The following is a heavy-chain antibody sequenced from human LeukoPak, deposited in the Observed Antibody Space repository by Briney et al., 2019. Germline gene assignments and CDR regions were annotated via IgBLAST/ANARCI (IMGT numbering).Heavy chain of an antibody. D-gene: IGHD6-13*01. CDR2: ISSSGGTI. J-gene: IGHJ4*02. V-gene: IGHV3-48*03. Sequence: PGGSLRLSCVASGSIFSYYEMNWVRQAPGKGLEWVSYISSSGGTIYYADSVKGRFTISRDNAKNSLYLQMNSLRADNTAVYYCAKGRGSWPCYFDYWGQGALVTVSS. CDR3: AKGRGSWPCYFDY. CDR1: GSIFSYYE.